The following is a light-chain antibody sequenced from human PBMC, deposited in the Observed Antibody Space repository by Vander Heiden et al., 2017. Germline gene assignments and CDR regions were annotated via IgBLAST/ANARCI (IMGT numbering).Light chain of an antibody. Sequence: DIQMTQSPSTLSASVADRVTITCRASQSISSWLAWYQQEPGKAPKLLIYKASSLESGVPSRLSGGGSGTEFTLTISSLQPDDFATYYCQQYNSYWTFGQGTKVEI. CDR2: KAS. V-gene: IGKV1-5*03. J-gene: IGKJ1*01. CDR3: QQYNSYWT. CDR1: QSISSW.